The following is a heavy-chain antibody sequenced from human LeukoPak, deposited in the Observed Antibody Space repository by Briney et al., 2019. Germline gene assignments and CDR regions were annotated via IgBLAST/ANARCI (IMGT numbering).Heavy chain of an antibody. J-gene: IGHJ4*02. V-gene: IGHV7-4-1*02. D-gene: IGHD6-19*01. CDR1: GYTFTSYA. CDR3: ARSYSSGWYSPLL. Sequence: ASVKVSCKASGYTFTSYAMNWVRQAPGQGLEWMGWINTNTGNPTYAQAFTGRFVFSLDTSVSTAYLQTSSLKAEDTAVYYCARSYSSGWYSPLLWGQGTLVTVSS. CDR2: INTNTGNP.